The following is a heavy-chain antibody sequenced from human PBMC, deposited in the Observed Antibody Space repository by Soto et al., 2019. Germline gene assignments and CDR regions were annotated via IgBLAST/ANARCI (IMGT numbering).Heavy chain of an antibody. D-gene: IGHD1-26*01. J-gene: IGHJ4*03. CDR2: ISLNGDI. Sequence: QVQLQESGPGLVESSATLSLTCAVYGGSITSGHWWTWVRQSPGKGLEWIGEISLNGDINYSPSLHSIVTVSMDMYSKHLSLRLTSVTAADAAVYYWGTRETRTDGPVWGPGTVVTVSS. CDR3: GTRETRTDGPV. CDR1: GGSITSGHW. V-gene: IGHV4-4*02.